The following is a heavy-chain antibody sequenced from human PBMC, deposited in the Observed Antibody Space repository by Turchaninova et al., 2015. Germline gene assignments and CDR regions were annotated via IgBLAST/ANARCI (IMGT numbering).Heavy chain of an antibody. Sequence: QVTLKESGPALVKPTQPLTLTCSFSGFSLSTTEMLVSWIRQPPGKAREWLARIDWDGDKYYRTSLRTRLTISKDTSKNQVVLTMTSVDPVDTATYYCARMTMTGTGFDYWGQGSLVTVSS. CDR2: IDWDGDK. V-gene: IGHV2-70*04. CDR3: ARMTMTGTGFDY. CDR1: GFSLSTTEML. J-gene: IGHJ4*02. D-gene: IGHD3-10*01.